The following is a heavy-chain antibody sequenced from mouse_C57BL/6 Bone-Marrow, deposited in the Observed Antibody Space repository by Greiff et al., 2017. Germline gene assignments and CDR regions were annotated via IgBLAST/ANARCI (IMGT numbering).Heavy chain of an antibody. CDR3: TTMITTTPYYFDY. CDR1: GYTFTDYE. Sequence: VQVVESGAELVRPGASVTLSCKASGYTFTDYEMHWVKQTPVHGLEWIGAIDPETGGTAYNQKFKGKAILTADKSSSTAYMELRSLTSEDSAVYYCTTMITTTPYYFDYWGQGTTLTVSS. D-gene: IGHD2-4*01. CDR2: IDPETGGT. V-gene: IGHV1-15*01. J-gene: IGHJ2*01.